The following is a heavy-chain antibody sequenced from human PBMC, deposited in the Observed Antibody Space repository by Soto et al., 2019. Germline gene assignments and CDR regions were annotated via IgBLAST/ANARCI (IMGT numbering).Heavy chain of an antibody. CDR2: ISGSGGST. D-gene: IGHD3-3*01. J-gene: IGHJ4*02. CDR1: GFTFSSYA. Sequence: GGSLRLSCAASGFTFSSYAMSWVRQAPGKGLEWVSAISGSGGSTYYADSVKGRFTISRDNSKNTLYLQMNSLRAEDTAVYYCAKDQFFWSYNPHRTEGGYWGQGTLVTVSS. CDR3: AKDQFFWSYNPHRTEGGY. V-gene: IGHV3-23*01.